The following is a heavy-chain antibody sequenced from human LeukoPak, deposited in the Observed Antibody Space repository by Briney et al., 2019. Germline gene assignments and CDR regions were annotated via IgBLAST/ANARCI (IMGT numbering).Heavy chain of an antibody. CDR3: AKDRAGSDYYDRGVDAFDI. J-gene: IGHJ3*02. CDR1: GFTFSSYG. Sequence: GRSLRLSCAASGFTFSSYGMHWVRQAPGKGLEWVAVISYDGSNKYYADSAKGRFTISRDNSKNTLYLQMNSLRAEDTAVYYCAKDRAGSDYYDRGVDAFDIWGQGTMVTVSS. CDR2: ISYDGSNK. V-gene: IGHV3-30*18. D-gene: IGHD3-22*01.